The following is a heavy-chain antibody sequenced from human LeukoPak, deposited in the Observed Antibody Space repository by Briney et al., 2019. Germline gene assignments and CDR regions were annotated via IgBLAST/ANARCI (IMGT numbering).Heavy chain of an antibody. V-gene: IGHV1-69*02. J-gene: IGHJ4*02. CDR3: ARSGGEDISPVGYYFDY. CDR1: GYTFTGYY. D-gene: IGHD3-10*01. CDR2: IIPILGIA. Sequence: ASVEVSCKASGYTFTGYYIHWVRQAPGQGLEWMGRIIPILGIANYAQKFQGRVTITADKSASTAYMELSSLRSEDTAVYYCARSGGEDISPVGYYFDYWGQGTLVTVSS.